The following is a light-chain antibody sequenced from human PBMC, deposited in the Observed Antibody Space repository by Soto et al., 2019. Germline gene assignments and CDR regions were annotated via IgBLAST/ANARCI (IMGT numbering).Light chain of an antibody. CDR1: QGISNY. CDR2: AAS. V-gene: IGKV1-27*01. Sequence: DIQMTQSPSSLSASVGDRVTITCRASQGISNYLAWYQQKPGKVPKLLIYAASTLQSGVPSRFSGSGSGTDFTLAISSLQPEDVATYYCQKYNSAPALTFGGGTKVDIK. J-gene: IGKJ4*01. CDR3: QKYNSAPALT.